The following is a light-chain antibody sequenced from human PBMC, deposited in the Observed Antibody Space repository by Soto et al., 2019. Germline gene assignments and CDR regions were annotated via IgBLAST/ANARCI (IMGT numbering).Light chain of an antibody. CDR1: SSDVGYYNR. CDR3: SSYTTSRSLV. CDR2: EVS. V-gene: IGLV2-18*02. Sequence: QSALTQPPSVSGSPGQSVTISCTGTSSDVGYYNRVSWYQQPPGTAPKLMVFEVSNRPSGVPDRFSGSKSGNTASLTISGLQAEDGADYHCSSYTTSRSLVFGGGTQLTVL. J-gene: IGLJ2*01.